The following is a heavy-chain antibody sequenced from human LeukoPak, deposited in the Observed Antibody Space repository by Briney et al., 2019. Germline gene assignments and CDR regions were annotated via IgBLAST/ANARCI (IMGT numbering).Heavy chain of an antibody. Sequence: ASVKVSCQASGYIFTSYHMHWVLHAPGQGLEWMGIINSSGGSTTYAQKFQRRVTMTRDMLTSTVYMELSSLRSEDTAVYYCARSITIFGVATLGYWGQGTLVTVSS. CDR1: GYIFTSYH. CDR2: INSSGGST. V-gene: IGHV1-46*01. D-gene: IGHD3-3*01. J-gene: IGHJ4*02. CDR3: ARSITIFGVATLGY.